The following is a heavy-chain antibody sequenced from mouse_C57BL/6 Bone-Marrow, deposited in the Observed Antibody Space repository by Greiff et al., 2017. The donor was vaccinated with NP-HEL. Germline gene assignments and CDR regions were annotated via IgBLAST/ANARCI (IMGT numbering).Heavy chain of an antibody. D-gene: IGHD2-4*01. CDR3: ARSHYDYDYAMDY. CDR1: GFSLSTSGMG. J-gene: IGHJ4*01. Sequence: QVTLKESGPGILQSSQTLSLTCSFSGFSLSTSGMGVSWIRQPSGKGLEWLAHIYWDDDKRYNPSLKSRLTISKDTSRNQVFLKITSVDTADTATYYCARSHYDYDYAMDYWGQGTSVTVSS. CDR2: IYWDDDK. V-gene: IGHV8-12*01.